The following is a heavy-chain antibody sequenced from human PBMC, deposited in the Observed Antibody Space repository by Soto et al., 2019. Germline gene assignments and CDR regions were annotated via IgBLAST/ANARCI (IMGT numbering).Heavy chain of an antibody. J-gene: IGHJ4*02. Sequence: ASVKVSCKASGYTFTSYDINWVRQATGQGLEWMGWMNPNSGNTGYAQKFQGRVTMTRNTSISTAYMELSSLRSEDTAVYYCARQPRPYYYDSSGADYWGQGTLVTVA. D-gene: IGHD3-22*01. CDR2: MNPNSGNT. V-gene: IGHV1-8*01. CDR3: ARQPRPYYYDSSGADY. CDR1: GYTFTSYD.